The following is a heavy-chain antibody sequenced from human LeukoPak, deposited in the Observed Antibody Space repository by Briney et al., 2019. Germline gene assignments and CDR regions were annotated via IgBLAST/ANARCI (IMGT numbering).Heavy chain of an antibody. V-gene: IGHV1-46*01. D-gene: IGHD6-13*01. Sequence: PGGSLRLSCAGSGFTFRNYAMHWVRQAPGQGLEWMGIINPSGGSTSYAQKFQGRVTMTRDTSTSTVYMELSSLRSEDTAVYYCARSPSGGSSWFFDYWGQGTLVTVSS. CDR2: INPSGGST. CDR1: GFTFRNYA. J-gene: IGHJ4*02. CDR3: ARSPSGGSSWFFDY.